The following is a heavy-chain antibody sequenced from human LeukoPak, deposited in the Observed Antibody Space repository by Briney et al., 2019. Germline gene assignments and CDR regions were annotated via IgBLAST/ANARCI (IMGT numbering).Heavy chain of an antibody. V-gene: IGHV1-2*02. Sequence: ASVKVSCKASGYTFTGYYMHWVRQAPGQGLEWMGWINPNSGGTNYAQKFQGRVTMTRDTSISTAYMELSRLRSDDTAVYYCAGGFAYTAKSYCYYGMDVWGQGTTVTVSS. CDR3: AGGFAYTAKSYCYYGMDV. CDR1: GYTFTGYY. CDR2: INPNSGGT. J-gene: IGHJ6*02. D-gene: IGHD5-18*01.